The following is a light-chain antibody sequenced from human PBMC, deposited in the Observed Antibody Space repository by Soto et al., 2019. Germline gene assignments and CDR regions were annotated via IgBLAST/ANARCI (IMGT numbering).Light chain of an antibody. J-gene: IGKJ1*01. CDR2: GAS. V-gene: IGKV3-20*01. CDR1: QSVSSSY. Sequence: EIVLTQSPATLSLSPGEGATLSCRASQSVSSSYLAWYQQKPGQTPRLLVYGASRRATGTPDRFSVSGSGTDFTLTISRLEPGDFAVYYCQQYGDSPRSFGQGTKVDIK. CDR3: QQYGDSPRS.